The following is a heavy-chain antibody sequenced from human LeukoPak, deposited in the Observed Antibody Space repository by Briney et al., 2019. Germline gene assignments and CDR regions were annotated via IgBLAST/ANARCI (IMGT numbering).Heavy chain of an antibody. CDR3: AREWMVTGLAFDI. CDR2: IYYSGST. Sequence: SETLSLTCTVSGGSISSYYWSWIRQPPGKGLEWIGYIYYSGSTNYNPSLKSRGTISVDTSKNQFSLKLSSVTAADTAVYYCAREWMVTGLAFDIWGQGTMVTVSS. J-gene: IGHJ3*02. V-gene: IGHV4-59*01. CDR1: GGSISSYY. D-gene: IGHD5-18*01.